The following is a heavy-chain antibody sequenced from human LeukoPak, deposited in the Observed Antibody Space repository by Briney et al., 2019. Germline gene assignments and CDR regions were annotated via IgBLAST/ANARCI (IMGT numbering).Heavy chain of an antibody. V-gene: IGHV4-4*07. CDR3: ARDPHDILTTNWFDP. CDR1: GGSISSYY. CDR2: IYTSGST. J-gene: IGHJ5*02. D-gene: IGHD3-9*01. Sequence: SETLSLTCTVSGGSISSYYWSWIRQPAGKGLEWIGRIYTSGSTNYNPSLKSRVTMSVDTSKNQFSLKLSSVTAADTAVYYCARDPHDILTTNWFDPWGQGTLVTVSS.